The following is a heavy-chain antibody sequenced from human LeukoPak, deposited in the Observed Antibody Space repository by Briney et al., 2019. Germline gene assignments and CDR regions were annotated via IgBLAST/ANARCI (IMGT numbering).Heavy chain of an antibody. Sequence: GGSLRLSCAASGFTFDDYGMSWVRQAPGKGLEWVSGINWNGGSTGYAASVKGRFTISRDNAKNSLYLQMNSLRAEDTALYYCARKGYCSSTSCWDFDYWGQGTLVTVSS. CDR1: GFTFDDYG. CDR3: ARKGYCSSTSCWDFDY. CDR2: INWNGGST. V-gene: IGHV3-20*04. D-gene: IGHD2-2*01. J-gene: IGHJ4*02.